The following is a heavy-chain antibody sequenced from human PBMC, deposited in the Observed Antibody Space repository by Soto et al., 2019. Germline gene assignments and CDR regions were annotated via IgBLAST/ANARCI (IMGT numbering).Heavy chain of an antibody. J-gene: IGHJ6*02. CDR1: GFNFNSYT. Sequence: EVQLVESGGGLVKPGGSLRLSCAASGFNFNSYTINWVRQAPGKRLEWLSSISSSGYIFSTDAVRGRFTISRDNAKNSVYPQKNSLRAEDPAVYFCARDCSAGSCYPGMDVWGRGTTVTVSS. D-gene: IGHD2-15*01. CDR2: ISSSGYI. CDR3: ARDCSAGSCYPGMDV. V-gene: IGHV3-21*01.